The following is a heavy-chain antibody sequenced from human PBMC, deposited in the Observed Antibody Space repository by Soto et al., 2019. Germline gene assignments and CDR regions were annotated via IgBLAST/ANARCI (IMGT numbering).Heavy chain of an antibody. J-gene: IGHJ4*02. CDR2: IYYSGST. CDR3: ARHSSGWYFDY. CDR1: GGSISSSSYY. Sequence: SETLSLTCTVSGGSISSSSYYWGWIRQPPGKGLEWIGSIYYSGSTYYNPSLKSRVTISVDTSKNQFSLKLSSVTAADTAVYYCARHSSGWYFDYWGQGTLVTVSS. D-gene: IGHD6-19*01. V-gene: IGHV4-39*01.